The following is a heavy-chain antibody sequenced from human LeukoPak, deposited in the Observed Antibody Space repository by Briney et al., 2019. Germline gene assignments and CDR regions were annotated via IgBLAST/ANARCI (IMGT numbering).Heavy chain of an antibody. CDR2: IYYSGST. Sequence: PSETLSLTCTVSGGSISSGGYYWSWIRQHPGKGLEWIGYIYYSGSTSYNPSLKSRVTISVDTSKNQFSLKLSSVTAADTAVYYCARVFTRTVVTPLGSFDIWGQGTMVTVSS. CDR1: GGSISSGGYY. V-gene: IGHV4-31*03. CDR3: ARVFTRTVVTPLGSFDI. D-gene: IGHD4-23*01. J-gene: IGHJ3*02.